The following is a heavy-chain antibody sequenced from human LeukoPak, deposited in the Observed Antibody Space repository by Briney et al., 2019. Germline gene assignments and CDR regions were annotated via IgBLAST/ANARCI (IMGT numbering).Heavy chain of an antibody. D-gene: IGHD6-19*01. CDR2: INWNGGST. V-gene: IGHV3-20*04. CDR3: ARARGSGWPYYDAFDI. CDR1: GFSFDDYG. Sequence: GGSLRLSCAASGFSFDDYGMSWVRQAPGKGLEWVSGINWNGGSTGYADSVKGRFTISRDNAKNSLYLQMNSLRAEDTALYYCARARGSGWPYYDAFDIWGQGTMVTVSS. J-gene: IGHJ3*02.